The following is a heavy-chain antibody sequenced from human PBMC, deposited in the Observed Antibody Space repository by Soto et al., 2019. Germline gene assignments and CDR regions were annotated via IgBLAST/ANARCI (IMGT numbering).Heavy chain of an antibody. V-gene: IGHV1-69*02. D-gene: IGHD5-18*01. Sequence: SVKVSCKASGGTFSSYTISWVRQAPGQGLEWMGRIIPILGIANYAQKFQGRVTITADKSTSTAYMELSSLRSEDTAVYYCARTVDTAMVNPYYYMDVWGKGTTVTVSS. CDR3: ARTVDTAMVNPYYYMDV. CDR1: GGTFSSYT. CDR2: IIPILGIA. J-gene: IGHJ6*03.